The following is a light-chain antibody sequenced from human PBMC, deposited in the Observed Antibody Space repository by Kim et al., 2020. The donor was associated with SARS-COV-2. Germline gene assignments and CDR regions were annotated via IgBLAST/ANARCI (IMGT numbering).Light chain of an antibody. CDR1: SLRRYY. V-gene: IGLV3-19*01. J-gene: IGLJ3*02. CDR3: HSRDSSNNHL. Sequence: SSELTQDPAVSVALGQTVRITCQGDSLRRYYASWYQQKSGQAPVLVIYGKNNRPSGIPDRVSGSSSGNTASLTITGAQAGDEADYYCHSRDSSNNHLFGGGTQLTVL. CDR2: GKN.